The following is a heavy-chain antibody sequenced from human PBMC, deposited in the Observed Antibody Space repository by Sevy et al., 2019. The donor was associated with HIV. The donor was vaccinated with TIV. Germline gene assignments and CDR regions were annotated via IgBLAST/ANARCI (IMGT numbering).Heavy chain of an antibody. CDR3: AGEDAWGRGYS. V-gene: IGHV4-59*08. CDR1: GDSISSLY. Sequence: SETLSITCTVSGDSISSLYWNWIRQPPGKGLEWIANIYYNGHINYNPSLKSRVTLSLDTSKNQFSLRLSSVTAADTAMYYCAGEDAWGRGYSWGQGTLVTVSS. CDR2: IYYNGHI. D-gene: IGHD1-26*01. J-gene: IGHJ4*02.